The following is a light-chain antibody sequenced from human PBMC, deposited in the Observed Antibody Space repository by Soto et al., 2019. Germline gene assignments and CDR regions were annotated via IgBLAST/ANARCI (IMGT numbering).Light chain of an antibody. J-gene: IGKJ1*01. CDR2: KAS. Sequence: DIQMTQSPSALSGSVGDSVTITCRASQTISSWLAWYQQKPGKAPKLLIYKASTLKSGVPSRFSGSGSGTEFTLTICSLQPDDFATYYCQLYNSYSEAFGQGTKVDI. V-gene: IGKV1-5*03. CDR3: QLYNSYSEA. CDR1: QTISSW.